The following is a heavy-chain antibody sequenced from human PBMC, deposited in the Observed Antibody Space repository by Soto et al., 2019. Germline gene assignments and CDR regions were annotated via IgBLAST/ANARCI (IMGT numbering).Heavy chain of an antibody. CDR3: AQILFGRSVAGGYFYMDV. Sequence: HVTLKESGPVLVKPTETLTLTCTVSGFSLASGKVGVTWIRQPPGKALEWLAHIFSNDEKSYRTSLKDRLTIPEDTSKSQVVLTMTNVDPVDTATYYCAQILFGRSVAGGYFYMDVWGKGTTVTVSS. J-gene: IGHJ6*03. CDR1: GFSLASGKVG. CDR2: IFSNDEK. D-gene: IGHD6-19*01. V-gene: IGHV2-26*01.